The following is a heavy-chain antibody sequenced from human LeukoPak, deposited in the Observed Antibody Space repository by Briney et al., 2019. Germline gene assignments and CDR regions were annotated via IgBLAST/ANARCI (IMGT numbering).Heavy chain of an antibody. D-gene: IGHD6-19*01. V-gene: IGHV1-18*01. CDR2: ISAYNGNT. CDR3: ARDRAYGYSTVWDFDY. Sequence: GASVKVSCKASGYTFSSYGISWVRQAPGQGLEWMGWISAYNGNTNYAQELQGRVTMTTDTSTSTAYLELRSLRSDDTAVYYCARDRAYGYSTVWDFDYWGQRTLVTVSS. J-gene: IGHJ4*02. CDR1: GYTFSSYG.